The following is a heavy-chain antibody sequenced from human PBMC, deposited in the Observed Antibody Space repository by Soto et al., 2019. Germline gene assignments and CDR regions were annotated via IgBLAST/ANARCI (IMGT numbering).Heavy chain of an antibody. D-gene: IGHD1-26*01. Sequence: GGSLRLSCGASGFTFSDDYMSWIRQAPGKGLEWVSYISSSGGTIYYADSVKGRFTISRDNAKNSLYLQMNSLRAEDTAVYYCALRKTGSYFDYWGQGTLVTVSS. CDR3: ALRKTGSYFDY. V-gene: IGHV3-11*01. J-gene: IGHJ4*02. CDR1: GFTFSDDY. CDR2: ISSSGGTI.